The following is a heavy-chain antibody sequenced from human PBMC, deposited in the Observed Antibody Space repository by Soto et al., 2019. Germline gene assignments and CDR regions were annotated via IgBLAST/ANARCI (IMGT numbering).Heavy chain of an antibody. V-gene: IGHV4-34*01. CDR3: ARGPRYYYDSSGYWSLLGWFDP. CDR2: INHSGST. CDR1: GGSFSGYY. J-gene: IGHJ5*02. Sequence: SETLSLTCAVYGGSFSGYYWSWIRQPPGKGLEWIGEINHSGSTNYNPSLKSRVTISVDTSKNQFSLKLSSVTAADTAVYYCARGPRYYYDSSGYWSLLGWFDPWGQGTLVTVS. D-gene: IGHD3-22*01.